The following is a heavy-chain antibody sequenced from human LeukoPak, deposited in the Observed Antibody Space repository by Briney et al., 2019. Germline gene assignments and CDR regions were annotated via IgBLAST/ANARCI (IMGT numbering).Heavy chain of an antibody. CDR1: GGTFSSYA. J-gene: IGHJ4*02. CDR3: ARGPITTRSHFDY. V-gene: IGHV1-69*13. CDR2: FIPIFATA. Sequence: SVKVSCKASGGTFSSYAISWVRQAPGQGLGWMGGFIPIFATANYAQKFQGRVTITADESTSTAYMELSSLRSEDTAVYYCARGPITTRSHFDYWGQGTLVTVSS. D-gene: IGHD3-22*01.